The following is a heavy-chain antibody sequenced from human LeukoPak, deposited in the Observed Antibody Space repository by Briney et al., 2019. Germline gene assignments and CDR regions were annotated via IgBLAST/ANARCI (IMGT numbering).Heavy chain of an antibody. D-gene: IGHD2-2*01. J-gene: IGHJ5*02. CDR1: GYTFTSYY. Sequence: ASVKVSCKASGYTFTSYYMHWVRQAPGQGLEWMGIINPSGGSTSYAQKFQGRVTMTRGMSTSTVYMELSSLRSEDTAVYYCARGGRALYCSSTSCYRFGNWFDPWGQGTLVTVSS. CDR3: ARGGRALYCSSTSCYRFGNWFDP. CDR2: INPSGGST. V-gene: IGHV1-46*01.